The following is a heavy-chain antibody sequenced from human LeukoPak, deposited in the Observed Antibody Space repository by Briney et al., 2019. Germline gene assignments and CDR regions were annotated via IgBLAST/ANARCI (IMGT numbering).Heavy chain of an antibody. J-gene: IGHJ4*02. CDR2: IYYSGST. CDR3: ARYKTGTAVDY. Sequence: SETLSLTCTVSGGSVSSGGYYWSWIRQPPGKGLEWIGYIYYSGSTNYNPSLKSRVTISVATSKNQFSLKLSSVTAADTDVYYCARYKTGTAVDYWGQGTLVTVSS. CDR1: GGSVSSGGYY. D-gene: IGHD1-14*01. V-gene: IGHV4-61*08.